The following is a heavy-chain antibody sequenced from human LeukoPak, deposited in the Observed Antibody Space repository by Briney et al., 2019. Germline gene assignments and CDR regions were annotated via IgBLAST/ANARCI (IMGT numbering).Heavy chain of an antibody. Sequence: SQTLSLTCTVSGVSISSGDYYWSWLRQPPGKGREWIVYIYYSGSTYYNPSLKSLITISVDTSKNQFSLKLSSVTAADTAVYYCAGARAPSGYWGQGTLVTVSS. CDR3: AGARAPSGY. V-gene: IGHV4-30-4*01. CDR1: GVSISSGDYY. J-gene: IGHJ4*02. CDR2: IYYSGST.